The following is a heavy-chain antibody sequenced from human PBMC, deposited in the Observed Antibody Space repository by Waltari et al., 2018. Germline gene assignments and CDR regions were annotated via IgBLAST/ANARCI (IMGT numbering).Heavy chain of an antibody. CDR3: ARSDFWSGYIHPFDY. Sequence: QVQLVQSGAEVKKPGASVKVSCKASGYTFTSYAMHWVRQAPGQRLEWMGWINAGNGNTKYSQEFQGRVTITRDTSASTAYMELSSLRSEDMAVYYCARSDFWSGYIHPFDYWGQGTLVTVSS. CDR2: INAGNGNT. D-gene: IGHD3-3*01. V-gene: IGHV1-3*03. J-gene: IGHJ4*02. CDR1: GYTFTSYA.